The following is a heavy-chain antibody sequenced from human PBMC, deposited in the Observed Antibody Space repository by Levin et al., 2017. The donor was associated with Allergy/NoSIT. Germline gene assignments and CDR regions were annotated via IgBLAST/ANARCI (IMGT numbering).Heavy chain of an antibody. CDR1: GGSFSYY. Sequence: GSLRLSCAVYGGSFSYYWSWIRQPPGKGLEWIGEINHSGSTNYNPSLKSRVTISVDTSKNQFSLKLSSVTAADTAVYYCARRTVMVTATTGVNWFDPWGQGTLVTVSS. J-gene: IGHJ5*02. CDR2: INHSGST. V-gene: IGHV4-34*01. CDR3: ARRTVMVTATTGVNWFDP. D-gene: IGHD2-21*02.